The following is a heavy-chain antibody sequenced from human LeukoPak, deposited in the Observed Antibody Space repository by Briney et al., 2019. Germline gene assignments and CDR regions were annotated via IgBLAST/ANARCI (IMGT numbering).Heavy chain of an antibody. CDR2: ISASGGST. CDR3: AKRDSGTFID. D-gene: IGHD1-26*01. Sequence: GGSLRLSCAASGFTFSSYWMSWVRQAPGKGLEWVSAISASGGSTYYADSVKGRFTISRDNAKNTLYLRMNSLRAEDTAVYYCAKRDSGTFIDWGQGTLVTVSS. J-gene: IGHJ4*02. V-gene: IGHV3-23*01. CDR1: GFTFSSYW.